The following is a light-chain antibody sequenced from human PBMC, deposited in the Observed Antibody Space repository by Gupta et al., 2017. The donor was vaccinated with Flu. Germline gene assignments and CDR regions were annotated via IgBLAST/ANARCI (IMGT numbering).Light chain of an antibody. V-gene: IGKV3-20*01. CDR2: GAS. CDR1: QSVNSKY. Sequence: EIVLTQSPDTLSLSPGERATLSCRASQSVNSKYLDWYQQKPGQAPRLLIYGASSRTNDIPDRFSGSGSGTDYSLTSNQGEPEDFAVYYGQQDCPSWTFGQGTKVEVK. CDR3: QQDCPSWT. J-gene: IGKJ1*01.